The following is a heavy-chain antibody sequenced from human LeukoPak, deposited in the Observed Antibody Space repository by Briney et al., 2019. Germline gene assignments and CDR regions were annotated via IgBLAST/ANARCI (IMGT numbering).Heavy chain of an antibody. CDR3: AKRPIYGGNYIDY. Sequence: HPGGSLRLSCAASGFTFSSYAMSWARQAPGKGLEWVSAISGSGGSTYYADSVKGRFTISRDNSKNTLYLQMNSLRAEDTAVYYCAKRPIYGGNYIDYWGQGTLVTVSS. CDR2: ISGSGGST. J-gene: IGHJ4*02. V-gene: IGHV3-23*01. D-gene: IGHD4-17*01. CDR1: GFTFSSYA.